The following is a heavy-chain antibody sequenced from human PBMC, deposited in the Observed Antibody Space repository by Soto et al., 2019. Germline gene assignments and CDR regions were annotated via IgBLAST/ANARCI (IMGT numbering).Heavy chain of an antibody. CDR3: ASNYCGGDRWYFDL. CDR2: IIPIFGTA. CDR1: GGTFSRYA. V-gene: IGHV1-69*12. J-gene: IGHJ2*01. Sequence: QVQLVQSGAEVKKPGSSVKVSCKASGGTFSRYAISWVRQAPGQGLEWMGGIIPIFGTANYAQKFQGRVTITADEATSTAYMELSSLRSEDTAVYYCASNYCGGDRWYFDLWGRGTLVTVSS. D-gene: IGHD2-21*02.